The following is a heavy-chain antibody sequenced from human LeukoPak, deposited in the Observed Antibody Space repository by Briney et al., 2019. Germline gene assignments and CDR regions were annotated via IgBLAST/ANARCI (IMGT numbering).Heavy chain of an antibody. J-gene: IGHJ2*01. Sequence: SETLSLTCTVSGGSISSNKYYWSWIRQHPGKGLEWIGYIDYSGTTYYNPSLNRPVTISVDTSENQFSLTLDSVTAADTAVFYCATVMTGSRYFDLWGRGTLVTVSS. CDR3: ATVMTGSRYFDL. D-gene: IGHD1-1*01. CDR1: GGSISSNKYY. CDR2: IDYSGTT. V-gene: IGHV4-31*01.